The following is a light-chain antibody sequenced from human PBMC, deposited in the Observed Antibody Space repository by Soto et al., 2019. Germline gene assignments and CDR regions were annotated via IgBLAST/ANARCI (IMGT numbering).Light chain of an antibody. V-gene: IGKV1-33*01. CDR3: QQHDNLPIT. CDR2: DAS. J-gene: IGKJ5*01. CDR1: QDISNY. Sequence: QMAQSPSSLYASVGDPVPITSQASQDISNYLNWYQQKPGKAPKLLIYDASNLETGVPSRFSGSGSGTDFNFTISSLQTEDIATYYCQQHDNLPITFGQATRLEIK.